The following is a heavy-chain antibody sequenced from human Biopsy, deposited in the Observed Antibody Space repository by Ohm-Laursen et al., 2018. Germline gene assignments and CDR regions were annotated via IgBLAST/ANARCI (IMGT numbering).Heavy chain of an antibody. D-gene: IGHD4-11*01. CDR3: ARGGFFAYSTFDY. CDR1: GFTFNSHE. J-gene: IGHJ4*02. Sequence: SLRLSCAASGFTFNSHEMNWVRQAPGKGLEWISYITGSSSTIYYADSVKGRFTISRDNAKNSLYLQRNSLRAEDTAVYYCARGGFFAYSTFDYWGQGALVTVSS. V-gene: IGHV3-48*03. CDR2: ITGSSSTI.